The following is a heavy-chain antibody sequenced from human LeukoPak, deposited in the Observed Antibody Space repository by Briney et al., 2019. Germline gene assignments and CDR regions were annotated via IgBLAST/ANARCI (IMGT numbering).Heavy chain of an antibody. Sequence: GGSLRLSCAAPGFTFSSYGMHWVRQAPGKGLEWVAFIRYDGSNKYYADSVKGRFTISRDNSKNTLYLQMNSLRAEDTAVYYCAKVEGYDYVWGSYRPNYFDYWGQGTVVTVSS. J-gene: IGHJ4*02. V-gene: IGHV3-30*02. CDR3: AKVEGYDYVWGSYRPNYFDY. CDR1: GFTFSSYG. CDR2: IRYDGSNK. D-gene: IGHD3-16*02.